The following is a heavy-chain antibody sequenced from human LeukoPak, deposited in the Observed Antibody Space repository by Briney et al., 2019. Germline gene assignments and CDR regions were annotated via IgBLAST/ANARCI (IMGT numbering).Heavy chain of an antibody. CDR2: INSDGSWT. CDR1: GTYW. CDR3: VSFYETY. J-gene: IGHJ4*02. D-gene: IGHD2-2*01. Sequence: GGSLRLSCAASGTYWMHWVRQAPGKGLVWVSHINSDGSWTSYADSVKGRFTISKDNAKNTVYLQMNNLRAEDTAVYYCVSFYETYWGRGTLVTVSS. V-gene: IGHV3-74*01.